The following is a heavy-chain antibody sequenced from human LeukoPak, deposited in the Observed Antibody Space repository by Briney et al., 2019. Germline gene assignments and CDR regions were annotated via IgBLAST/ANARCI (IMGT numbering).Heavy chain of an antibody. J-gene: IGHJ4*02. CDR1: GGSISSGDYS. CDR2: IYYSGST. V-gene: IGHV4-30-4*01. CDR3: ARQARCSGGSCYSGRANFDY. D-gene: IGHD2-15*01. Sequence: MTSETLSLTCTVSGGSISSGDYSWSWIRQPPGKGLEWIGYIYYSGSTNYNPSLKSRVTISVDTSKNQFSLKLSSVTAADTAVYYCARQARCSGGSCYSGRANFDYWGQGTLVTVSS.